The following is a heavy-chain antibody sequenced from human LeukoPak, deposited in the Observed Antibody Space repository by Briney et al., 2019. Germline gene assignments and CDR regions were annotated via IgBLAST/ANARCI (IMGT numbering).Heavy chain of an antibody. CDR3: ARDIPSTNWNYVLRYFDY. CDR1: GFTFSSYW. V-gene: IGHV3-7*01. CDR2: IKQDGSEK. J-gene: IGHJ4*02. Sequence: PGGSLRLSCAASGFTFSSYWMSWVRQAPGKGLEWVANIKQDGSEKYYVDSVKGRFTISRDNAKNSLYLQMNSLRAEDTAVYYCARDIPSTNWNYVLRYFDYWGQGTLVTVSS. D-gene: IGHD1-7*01.